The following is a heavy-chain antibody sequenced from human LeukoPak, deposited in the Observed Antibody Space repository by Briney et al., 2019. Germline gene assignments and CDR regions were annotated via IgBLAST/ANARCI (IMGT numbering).Heavy chain of an antibody. J-gene: IGHJ1*01. D-gene: IGHD5-24*01. V-gene: IGHV4-61*02. Sequence: PSQTLSLTCTVSGGSISSGSFYWSWVRQPAGRGLEWIGRIYTSGSTNYNPSLESRVTISVDTSKNQFSLKLSSVTAADSAVYYCARDLGWLPFQFWGQGTLVIVSS. CDR1: GGSISSGSFY. CDR3: ARDLGWLPFQF. CDR2: IYTSGST.